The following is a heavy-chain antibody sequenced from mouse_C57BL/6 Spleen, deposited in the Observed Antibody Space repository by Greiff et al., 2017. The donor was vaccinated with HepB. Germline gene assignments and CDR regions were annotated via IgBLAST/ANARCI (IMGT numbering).Heavy chain of an antibody. Sequence: DVHLVESGGGLVQPGGSMKLSCVASGFTFSNYWMNWVRQSPEKGLEWVAQIRLKSDNYATHYAESVKGRFTISRDDSKSSVYLQMNNLRAEDTGIYYCTIPPITTVVAYWYFDVWGTGTTVTVSS. CDR2: IRLKSDNYAT. CDR3: TIPPITTVVAYWYFDV. V-gene: IGHV6-3*01. J-gene: IGHJ1*03. D-gene: IGHD1-1*01. CDR1: GFTFSNYW.